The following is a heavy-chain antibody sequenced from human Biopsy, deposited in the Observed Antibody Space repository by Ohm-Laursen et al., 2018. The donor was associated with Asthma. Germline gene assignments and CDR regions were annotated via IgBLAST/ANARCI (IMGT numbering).Heavy chain of an antibody. J-gene: IGHJ6*02. V-gene: IGHV4-61*01. CDR3: ARGPNYHGSGRAPIGMDV. CDR1: GGSVSTCSYY. CDR2: FYYTRSD. D-gene: IGHD3-10*01. Sequence: SETLSLTCTVSGGSVSTCSYYWSWIRQPPGKGLEWLGYFYYTRSDNYNPSLKSRDSISVDTSKNQFSLRLNSVTAADTAVYYCARGPNYHGSGRAPIGMDVWGQGTTVTVSS.